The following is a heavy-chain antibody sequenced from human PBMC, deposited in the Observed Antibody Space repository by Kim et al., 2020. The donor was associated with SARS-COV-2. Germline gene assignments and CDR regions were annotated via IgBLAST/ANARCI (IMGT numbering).Heavy chain of an antibody. D-gene: IGHD3-10*01. J-gene: IGHJ5*02. CDR3: ARDLDYYGSGSGWFDP. V-gene: IGHV6-1*01. CDR2: TYYRSKWYN. Sequence: SQTLSLTCAISGDSVSSNSAAWNWIRQSPSRGLEWLGRTYYRSKWYNDYAVSVKSRITINPDTSKNQFSLQLNSVTPEDTAVYYCARDLDYYGSGSGWFDPWGQGTLVTVSS. CDR1: GDSVSSNSAA.